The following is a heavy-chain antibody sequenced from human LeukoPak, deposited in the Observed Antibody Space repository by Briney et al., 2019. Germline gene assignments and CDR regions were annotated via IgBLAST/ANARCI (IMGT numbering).Heavy chain of an antibody. V-gene: IGHV1-69*13. J-gene: IGHJ4*02. CDR2: IIPIFGKA. Sequence: SVKVSCKASGGTFSSYAISWVRQAPGQGLEWMGGIIPIFGKANYAQKFQGRVTITADESTSTAYMELSSLRSEDTAVYYCAREGESRLLWFGESVYFDYWGQGTLVTVSS. D-gene: IGHD3-10*01. CDR3: AREGESRLLWFGESVYFDY. CDR1: GGTFSSYA.